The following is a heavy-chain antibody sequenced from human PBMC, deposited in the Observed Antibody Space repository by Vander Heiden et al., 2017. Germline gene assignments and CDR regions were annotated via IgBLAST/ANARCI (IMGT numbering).Heavy chain of an antibody. D-gene: IGHD2-15*01. CDR1: GGAFSGDY. V-gene: IGHV4-34*01. Sequence: QVQLQQWGAGLLKPSATLSPTCAVFGGAFSGDYWGWVRQPPGKGLEWIGEINDSGSTNYNASLKSRVTISVDTSKNQFSLKLSSVTAADTAVYYCVIAATLKVQHWGQGTQVTVS. CDR3: VIAATLKVQH. J-gene: IGHJ1*01. CDR2: INDSGST.